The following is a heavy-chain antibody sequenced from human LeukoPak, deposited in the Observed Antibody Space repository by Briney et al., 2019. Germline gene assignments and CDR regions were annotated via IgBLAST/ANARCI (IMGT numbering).Heavy chain of an antibody. J-gene: IGHJ3*02. Sequence: SETLSLTCTVSGGSISRYYWSWIRQPPGKGLEWIGYIYYSGSTNYNTSLKGRVTISVDTSKNQFSLKLSSVTAADTAVYHCARDLTAMVKEGAFDIWGQGKMVTVSS. CDR2: IYYSGST. CDR3: ARDLTAMVKEGAFDI. V-gene: IGHV4-59*01. CDR1: GGSISRYY. D-gene: IGHD5-18*01.